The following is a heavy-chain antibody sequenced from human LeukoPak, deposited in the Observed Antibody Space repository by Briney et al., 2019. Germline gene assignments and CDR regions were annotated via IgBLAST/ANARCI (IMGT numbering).Heavy chain of an antibody. D-gene: IGHD2-2*01. J-gene: IGHJ6*04. V-gene: IGHV1-3*01. CDR2: INAGNGNT. CDR1: GYTFTSYA. CDR3: AREYEYIVVVPAGGYYGMDV. Sequence: ASVKVSCKASGYTFTSYAMHWVRQAPGQRLEWMGWINAGNGNTKYSQKFQGRVTITRDTSASTAYMELSSLRSEDTAVYYCAREYEYIVVVPAGGYYGMDVWGKGTTVTVSS.